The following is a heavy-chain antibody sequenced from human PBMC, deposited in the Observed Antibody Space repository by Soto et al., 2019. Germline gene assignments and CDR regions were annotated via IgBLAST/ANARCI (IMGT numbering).Heavy chain of an antibody. CDR3: ARDRGGDLKAFDI. V-gene: IGHV3-21*01. Sequence: EVQLVESGGSLVKPGGSLRLSCAAFGFTFSSDTMNWVRQAPGKGLEWVSSISSSSSYIYYADSVKGRFTISRDNAKTSLYLQMNSLRAEDMAVYYCARDRGGDLKAFDIWGQGTMVTVSS. D-gene: IGHD3-16*01. CDR1: GFTFSSDT. CDR2: ISSSSSYI. J-gene: IGHJ3*02.